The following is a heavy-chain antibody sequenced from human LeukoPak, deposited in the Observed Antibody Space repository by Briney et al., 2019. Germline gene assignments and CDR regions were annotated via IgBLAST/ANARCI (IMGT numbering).Heavy chain of an antibody. D-gene: IGHD4/OR15-4a*01. CDR1: GFTVSSNY. CDR2: IYSGGTT. Sequence: GGSLRLSCAASGFTVSSNYMSWVRQAPGKGLEWVSVIYSGGTTYYADSVKGRFTISRDNAKNSLYLQMNSLRAEDTAVYYCARLLSGNWGQGTLVTVSS. V-gene: IGHV3-66*04. CDR3: ARLLSGN. J-gene: IGHJ4*02.